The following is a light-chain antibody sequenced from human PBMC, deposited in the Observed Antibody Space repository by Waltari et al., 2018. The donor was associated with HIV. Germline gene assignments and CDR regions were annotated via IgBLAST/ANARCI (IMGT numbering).Light chain of an antibody. CDR3: AAWDDSLSGRVV. CDR1: SSNIGSKY. J-gene: IGLJ2*01. Sequence: QSVLTQPPSASGTPGQRVTISCSGSSSNIGSKYVYWYQQLPGTAPKRLIYRNYQRPSGVPDRFSGSKSGTSASLAISGLRSEDEADDYCAAWDDSLSGRVVFGGGTKLTVL. CDR2: RNY. V-gene: IGLV1-47*01.